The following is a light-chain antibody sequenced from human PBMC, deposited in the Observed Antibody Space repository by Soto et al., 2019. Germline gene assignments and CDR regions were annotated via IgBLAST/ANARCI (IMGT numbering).Light chain of an antibody. Sequence: DIQMTQSPSSLSASVGDRVTITCRASENISRHLNWYQQKPGKAPKLLIYAASSLQNGVPSRFRGSGSGTDFSLTITNLQSEDFATYYCQQSYSTPSIPFGQGTRLDIK. CDR3: QQSYSTPSIP. V-gene: IGKV1-39*01. CDR1: ENISRH. J-gene: IGKJ5*01. CDR2: AAS.